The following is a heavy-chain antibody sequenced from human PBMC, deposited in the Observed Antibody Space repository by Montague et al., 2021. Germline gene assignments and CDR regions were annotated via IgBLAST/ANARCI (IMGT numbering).Heavy chain of an antibody. CDR3: ASTGAATAWRAYEI. D-gene: IGHD7-27*01. V-gene: IGHV3-13*04. CDR1: GFTFSSYD. Sequence: TLRLSCAASGFTFSSYDTHWVRQATGKGLEWVSAIGTAGDTSYPGSVKGRFTISRENAENSLYLQMNSLRAGDTAVYYCASTGAATAWRAYEIWGLGTMVTVSS. CDR2: IGTAGDT. J-gene: IGHJ3*02.